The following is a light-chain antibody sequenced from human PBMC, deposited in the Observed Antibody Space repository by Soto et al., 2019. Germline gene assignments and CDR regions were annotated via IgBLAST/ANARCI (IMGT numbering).Light chain of an antibody. CDR1: QNVNNN. V-gene: IGKV3-15*01. CDR2: GAS. CDR3: QQYSNWPQS. Sequence: EIAMTQSPATLSVSPGERATLSCRASQNVNNNLAWYQQKPGQAPSFLISGASTRATGVPARFSGSGSGTEFTLTISSLQSEDFAFYYCQQYSNWPQSFGQGTKVDIK. J-gene: IGKJ1*01.